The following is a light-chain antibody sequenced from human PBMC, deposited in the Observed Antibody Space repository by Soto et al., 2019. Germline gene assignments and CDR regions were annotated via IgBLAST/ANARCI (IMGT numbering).Light chain of an antibody. V-gene: IGLV4-60*02. CDR2: VEGSGNY. J-gene: IGLJ7*01. CDR3: ETWDTNTWL. Sequence: QSVLTQSSSASASLGSSVKLTCTLSSGHSTYIISWHQQQPGKAPRYLMKVEGSGNYDKGTGVPDRFSGSSSGADRYLTISNLQFEDEALYCETWDTNTWLFGGGTQLTVL. CDR1: SGHSTYI.